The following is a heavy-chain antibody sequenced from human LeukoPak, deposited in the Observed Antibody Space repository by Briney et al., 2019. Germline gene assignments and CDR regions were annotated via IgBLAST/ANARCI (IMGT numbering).Heavy chain of an antibody. CDR1: GGSISSAPYY. Sequence: PSQTLSLTCTVSGGSISSAPYYWSWIRQRPGKGLEWMGYISHSGNTYYNPSLKSRVTISVDTSKNQFSLRLSSVTAADTAVYYCQSRYLEWLLEYWGQGTLVTVSS. CDR3: QSRYLEWLLEY. V-gene: IGHV4-30-4*08. D-gene: IGHD3-3*01. J-gene: IGHJ4*02. CDR2: ISHSGNT.